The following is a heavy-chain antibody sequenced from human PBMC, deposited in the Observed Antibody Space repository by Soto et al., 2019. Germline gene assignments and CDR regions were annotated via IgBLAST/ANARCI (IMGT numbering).Heavy chain of an antibody. V-gene: IGHV4-61*01. CDR3: ARSYNWFDP. CDR2: IYYSGST. Sequence: SETLSLTCTVSGVSVNSGNYYWSWIRQPPGKGLEWIGYIYYSGSTNYNPSLKSRVTISVDTSKNQFSLKLSSVTAADTAVYYCARSYNWFDPWGQGTLVTVSS. J-gene: IGHJ5*02. CDR1: GVSVNSGNYY.